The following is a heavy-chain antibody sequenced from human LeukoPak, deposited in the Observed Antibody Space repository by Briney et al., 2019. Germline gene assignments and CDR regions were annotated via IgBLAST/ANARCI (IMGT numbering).Heavy chain of an antibody. J-gene: IGHJ4*02. CDR2: IIPIFGTA. V-gene: IGHV1-69*13. Sequence: GASVKVSCKASGGTFSSYAISWVRQAPGQGLEWMGGIIPIFGTANYAQKFQGRVTITADESTSTAYMELSSLRSEDTAVYYCARSGIRTDSSSWAIDYWGQGTLVTVSS. CDR1: GGTFSSYA. CDR3: ARSGIRTDSSSWAIDY. D-gene: IGHD6-13*01.